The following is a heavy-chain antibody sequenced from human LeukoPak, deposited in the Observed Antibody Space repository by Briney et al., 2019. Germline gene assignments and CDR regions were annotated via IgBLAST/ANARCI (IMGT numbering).Heavy chain of an antibody. CDR2: IYYSGST. Sequence: SETLSLTCTVSGGSISSSSYYWGWIRQPPGKGLDWIGSIYYSGSTYYNPSLKSRVTISVDTSKNQFSLKLSSVTAADTAVYYCARSVPSYYDSSGSPFQHWGQGTLVTVSS. J-gene: IGHJ1*01. V-gene: IGHV4-39*07. D-gene: IGHD3-22*01. CDR3: ARSVPSYYDSSGSPFQH. CDR1: GGSISSSSYY.